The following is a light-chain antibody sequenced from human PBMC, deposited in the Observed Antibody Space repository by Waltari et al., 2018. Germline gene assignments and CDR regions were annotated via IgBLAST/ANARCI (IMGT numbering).Light chain of an antibody. V-gene: IGKV1D-12*01. CDR1: QGITSW. Sequence: EIQMTQSPSSVSASIGDRVTITCRASQGITSWLAWYQQKPGKAPKVVNYAASRLRSGVPSRFSGSFSGTNFTLMITNLQPEDFATYYCQQANTFPYTFGQGTKLEIK. J-gene: IGKJ2*01. CDR3: QQANTFPYT. CDR2: AAS.